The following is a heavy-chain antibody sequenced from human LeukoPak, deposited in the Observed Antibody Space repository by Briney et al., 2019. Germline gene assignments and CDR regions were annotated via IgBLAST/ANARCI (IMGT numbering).Heavy chain of an antibody. V-gene: IGHV4-59*01. CDR2: IYDSGST. J-gene: IGHJ6*02. D-gene: IGHD1-1*01. Sequence: ETLSLTCPVSGGSISSYYWSWIRQPPGKGLEWIGYIYDSGSTNYNPSLKSRVTISVDTSKNQFSLKLSSVTAADTAVYYCARVGGTNYYYYGMDVWGQGTTVTVSS. CDR1: GGSISSYY. CDR3: ARVGGTNYYYYGMDV.